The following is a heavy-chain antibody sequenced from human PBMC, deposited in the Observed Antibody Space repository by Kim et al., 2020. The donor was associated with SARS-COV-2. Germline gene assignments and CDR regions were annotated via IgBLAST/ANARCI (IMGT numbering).Heavy chain of an antibody. CDR2: ISYDGSNK. V-gene: IGHV3-30*18. Sequence: GGSLRLSCAASGFTFSSYGMHWVRQAPGKGLEWVAVISYDGSNKYYADSVKGRFTISRDNSKNTLYLQMNSLRAEDTAVYYCAKDRIYMWFDPWGQGTLVTVSS. CDR3: AKDRIYMWFDP. CDR1: GFTFSSYG. J-gene: IGHJ5*02. D-gene: IGHD1-20*01.